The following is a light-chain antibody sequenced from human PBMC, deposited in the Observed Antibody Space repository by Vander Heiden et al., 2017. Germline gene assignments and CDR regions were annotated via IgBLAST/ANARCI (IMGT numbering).Light chain of an antibody. CDR2: SNN. V-gene: IGLV1-44*01. CDR3: AAWDDSLNGVV. CDR1: SSHIRSTT. J-gene: IGLJ2*01. Sequence: QSVLTQPPPASGTPGQRVTISCPGSSSHIRSTTVNWYQQLPGTAPKLLIFSNNQRPSGVPDRFSGSKSGTSASLAISGLQSEDEADYYCAAWDDSLNGVVFGGGTKLTVL.